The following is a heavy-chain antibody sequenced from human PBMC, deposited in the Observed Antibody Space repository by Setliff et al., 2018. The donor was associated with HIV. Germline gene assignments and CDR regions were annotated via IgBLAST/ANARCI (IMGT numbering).Heavy chain of an antibody. D-gene: IGHD3-16*01. J-gene: IGHJ4*02. CDR1: GFTFSSYA. V-gene: IGHV3-23*03. CDR2: IYTGGFST. CDR3: AKDTGGGGFDF. Sequence: PGGSLRLSCAASGFTFSSYAMSWVRQAPWKGLEWVSVIYTGGFSTYYADSVKGRFTISRDNSKNTLYLQMNSLRAEDTAVYYCAKDTGGGGFDFWGQGTLVTVSS.